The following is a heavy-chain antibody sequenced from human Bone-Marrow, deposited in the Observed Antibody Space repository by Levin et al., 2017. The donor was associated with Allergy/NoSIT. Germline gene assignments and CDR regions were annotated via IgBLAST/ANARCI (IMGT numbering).Heavy chain of an antibody. CDR1: GFTVSNNY. J-gene: IGHJ4*02. D-gene: IGHD3-10*01. Sequence: GGSLRLSCVVSGFTVSNNYMSWVRQAPGKGLEWVSVMYSGGSTYYADSVKGRFTISRDNSKNPVYLQMNSLRAGDTAVYYCASLDLQRGSYYWGQGALVTVSS. CDR2: MYSGGST. V-gene: IGHV3-66*01. CDR3: ASLDLQRGSYY.